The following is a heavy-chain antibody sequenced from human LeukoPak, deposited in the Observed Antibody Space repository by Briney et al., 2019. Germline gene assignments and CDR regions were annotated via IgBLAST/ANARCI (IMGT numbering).Heavy chain of an antibody. CDR3: ARSEMYYYGSSGYYPKYFQP. V-gene: IGHV4-59*01. Sequence: KPSETLSLTCTVSGGSISSYYWSWIRQPPGKGLEWIGYIYYSGSTNYNPSLKSRVTISVDTSKNQFSLKLSSVTAADTAVYYCARSEMYYYGSSGYYPKYFQPWGQGTLVTVSS. D-gene: IGHD3-22*01. CDR1: GGSISSYY. J-gene: IGHJ1*01. CDR2: IYYSGST.